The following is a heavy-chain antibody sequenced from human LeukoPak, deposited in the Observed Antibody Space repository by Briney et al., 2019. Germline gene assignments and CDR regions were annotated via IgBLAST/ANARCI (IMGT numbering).Heavy chain of an antibody. CDR3: ARDVLGRFDP. V-gene: IGHV3-30-3*01. J-gene: IGHJ5*02. CDR1: GFTFSSYA. Sequence: PGRSLRLSCAASGFTFSSYAMHWVRQAPGKGLEWVAVISYDGSNKYYADSVKGRFTISRDNSKNTLYLQMNSLRAEDTAVYYCARDVLGRFDPWGQGTLVTVSS. D-gene: IGHD1-26*01. CDR2: ISYDGSNK.